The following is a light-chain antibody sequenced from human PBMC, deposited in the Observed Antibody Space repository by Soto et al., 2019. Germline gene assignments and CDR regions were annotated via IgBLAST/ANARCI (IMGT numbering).Light chain of an antibody. CDR2: GAS. CDR1: QSISNN. Sequence: TKQCPATRSVYKGERATRSSRASQSISNNLAWYQQRPGQAPRLLIYGASTRATAIPARFSGSGSGTEFTLTISSLHSEDFAVYYCQQYNNWPLITFGQGRLLEVK. J-gene: IGKJ5*01. CDR3: QQYNNWPLIT. V-gene: IGKV3-15*01.